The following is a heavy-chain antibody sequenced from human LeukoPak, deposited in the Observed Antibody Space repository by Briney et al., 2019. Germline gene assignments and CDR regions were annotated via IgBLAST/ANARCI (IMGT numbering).Heavy chain of an antibody. D-gene: IGHD3-9*01. CDR2: IYPGDSDT. Sequence: GESLQISCKGSGYSFTSYWIGWVRQMPGKGLEWMGIIYPGDSDTRYSPSFQGQVTISADKSISTAYLQWSSLKASDTAMYYCATGLRYFDWFPDYWGQGTLVTVSS. J-gene: IGHJ4*02. CDR3: ATGLRYFDWFPDY. CDR1: GYSFTSYW. V-gene: IGHV5-51*01.